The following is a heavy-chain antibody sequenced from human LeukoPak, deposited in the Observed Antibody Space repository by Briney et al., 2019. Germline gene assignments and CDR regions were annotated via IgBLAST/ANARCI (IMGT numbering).Heavy chain of an antibody. CDR2: IYYSGST. D-gene: IGHD3-22*01. J-gene: IGHJ4*02. CDR1: GGSFSGYY. CDR3: ARSGMGYYDSSGYYPLDY. Sequence: SETLSLTCAVYGGSFSGYYWSWIRQPPGKGLEWIGYIYYSGSTNYNPSLKSRVTISVDTSKNQFSLKLSSVTAADTAVYYCARSGMGYYDSSGYYPLDYWGQGTLVTVSS. V-gene: IGHV4-59*01.